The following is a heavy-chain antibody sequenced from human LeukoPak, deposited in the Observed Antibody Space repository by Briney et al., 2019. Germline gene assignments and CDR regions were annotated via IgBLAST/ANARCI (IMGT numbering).Heavy chain of an antibody. CDR1: GYSISSGYY. V-gene: IGHV4-38-2*02. J-gene: IGHJ5*02. D-gene: IGHD3-10*01. CDR3: ARLRGYYGSGRWFDP. CDR2: IYYSGST. Sequence: PSETLSLTCTVSGYSISSGYYWGWIRQPPGKGLEWIGCIYYSGSTYYNPSLKSRVTISVDTSKNQFPLKLSSVTAADTAVYYCARLRGYYGSGRWFDPWGQGTLVTVSS.